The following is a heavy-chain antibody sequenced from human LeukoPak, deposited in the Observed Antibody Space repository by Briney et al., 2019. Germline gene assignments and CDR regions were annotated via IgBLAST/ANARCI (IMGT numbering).Heavy chain of an antibody. Sequence: ASVKVSCKASGYTFTGYYMRWVRQAPGQGLEWMGWINPNSGGTNHAQKFQGRVTMTRDTSISTAYMELSRLRSDDTAVYYCARVRVLRFLEWLLIYWGQGTLVTVSS. J-gene: IGHJ4*02. CDR2: INPNSGGT. CDR1: GYTFTGYY. D-gene: IGHD3-3*01. CDR3: ARVRVLRFLEWLLIY. V-gene: IGHV1-2*02.